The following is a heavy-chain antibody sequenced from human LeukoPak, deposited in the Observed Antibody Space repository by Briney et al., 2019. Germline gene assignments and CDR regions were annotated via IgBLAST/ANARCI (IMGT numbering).Heavy chain of an antibody. Sequence: PGGSLRLSCAASGFTFSRYAMSWVRQAPGKGLEWVSAISGSGGSTYYADSVKGRFTISRDNSKNTLYLQMNSLRAEDTAVYYCAKDTHFDYDSSGYIDYWGQGTLVTVSS. CDR3: AKDTHFDYDSSGYIDY. J-gene: IGHJ4*02. D-gene: IGHD3-22*01. CDR1: GFTFSRYA. CDR2: ISGSGGST. V-gene: IGHV3-23*01.